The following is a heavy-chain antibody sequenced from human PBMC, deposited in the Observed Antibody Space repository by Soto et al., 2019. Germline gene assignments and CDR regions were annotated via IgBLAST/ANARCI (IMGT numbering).Heavy chain of an antibody. CDR3: ARAVKRWLQFELGY. J-gene: IGHJ4*02. Sequence: QVQLVQSGAEVKKPGASVKVSCKASGYTFTRYYMHWVRQAPGQGLEWMGIINPSGGSTGYAQKFQGRGTMTRDTSTSTVYMERSSLRSEDTAVYYCARAVKRWLQFELGYWGQGTLVTVSS. V-gene: IGHV1-46*03. CDR2: INPSGGST. D-gene: IGHD5-12*01. CDR1: GYTFTRYY.